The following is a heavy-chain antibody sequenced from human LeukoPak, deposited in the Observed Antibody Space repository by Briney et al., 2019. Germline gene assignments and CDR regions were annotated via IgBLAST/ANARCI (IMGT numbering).Heavy chain of an antibody. J-gene: IGHJ4*02. CDR1: GYTFTGYY. CDR3: ARSRAVRGVIIRRVYYFDY. Sequence: ASVKVSCKASGYTFTGYYMHWVRQAPGQGLEWMGWINPNSGGTNYAQKFQGRVTMTRDTSISTAYMELSRLRSDDTAVYYCARSRAVRGVIIRRVYYFDYWGQGTLVTVSS. CDR2: INPNSGGT. D-gene: IGHD3-10*01. V-gene: IGHV1-2*02.